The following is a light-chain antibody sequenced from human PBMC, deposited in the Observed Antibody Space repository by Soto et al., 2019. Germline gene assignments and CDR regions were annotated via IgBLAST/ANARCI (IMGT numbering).Light chain of an antibody. CDR1: QSVSSTY. V-gene: IGKV3-20*01. J-gene: IGKJ1*01. CDR2: GAS. CDR3: QQYGGSRWT. Sequence: EIVLTQSPGTLSLSPGERATLSCRASQSVSSTYLVWYQQKPGQAPRLLIYGASNRATGIPDRFSGSGSGTDFTLTISRLEPADFAVYYCQQYGGSRWTFGQGTRVDI.